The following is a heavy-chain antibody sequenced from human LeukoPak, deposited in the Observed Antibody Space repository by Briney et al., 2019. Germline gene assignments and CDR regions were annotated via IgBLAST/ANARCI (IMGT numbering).Heavy chain of an antibody. V-gene: IGHV1-8*01. CDR2: MNPNSGNT. CDR1: GYTFTSYD. CDR3: ARDLGIVVVVAATETPNNWFDP. J-gene: IGHJ5*02. D-gene: IGHD2-15*01. Sequence: ASVKVSCKASGYTFTSYDINWVRQATGQGLEWMGWMNPNSGNTGYAQKFQGRVTMTRDTSISTAYMELSRLRSDVTAVYYCARDLGIVVVVAATETPNNWFDPWGQGTLVTVSS.